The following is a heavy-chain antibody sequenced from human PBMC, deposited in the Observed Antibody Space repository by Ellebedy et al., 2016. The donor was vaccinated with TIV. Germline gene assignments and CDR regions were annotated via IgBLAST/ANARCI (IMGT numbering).Heavy chain of an antibody. CDR3: AKDALRYRKGGPKGEYYFDY. Sequence: GESLKISCAASGFTFSNAWMNWVRQAPGKGLEWVGRIRSKTDGGIADYAAPVKGRFTISRADSTDTLYLQMSSLKTEDTAVYYCAKDALRYRKGGPKGEYYFDYWGQGTLVTVSS. CDR2: IRSKTDGGIA. J-gene: IGHJ4*02. D-gene: IGHD3-9*01. CDR1: GFTFSNAW. V-gene: IGHV3-15*01.